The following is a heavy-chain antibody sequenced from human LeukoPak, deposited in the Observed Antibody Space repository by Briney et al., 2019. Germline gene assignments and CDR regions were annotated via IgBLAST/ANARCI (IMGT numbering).Heavy chain of an antibody. CDR2: INSDGSST. V-gene: IGHV3-74*01. Sequence: GGSLRLSCAASGFTFSTYWMHWVRQAPGKGLVWVSRINSDGSSTSYADSVKGRFTTSRDNAKNTLYLQMNSLRAEDTAVYYCAREGDFWSGYNFAYWGQGTLVTVSS. CDR1: GFTFSTYW. D-gene: IGHD3-3*01. J-gene: IGHJ4*02. CDR3: AREGDFWSGYNFAY.